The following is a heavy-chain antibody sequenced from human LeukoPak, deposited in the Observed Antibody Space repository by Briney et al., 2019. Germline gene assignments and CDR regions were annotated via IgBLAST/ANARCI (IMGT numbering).Heavy chain of an antibody. CDR3: AGAPRRYGSGSFC. CDR2: INPNSGGT. Sequence: ASVKVSCKASGYTFTGYYMHWVRQAPGQGLEWMGWINPNSGGTNYAQKFQGRVTMTRDTSISTAYMELSRLRSDDTAVYYCAGAPRRYGSGSFCWGQGTLVTVSS. J-gene: IGHJ4*02. V-gene: IGHV1-2*02. CDR1: GYTFTGYY. D-gene: IGHD3-10*01.